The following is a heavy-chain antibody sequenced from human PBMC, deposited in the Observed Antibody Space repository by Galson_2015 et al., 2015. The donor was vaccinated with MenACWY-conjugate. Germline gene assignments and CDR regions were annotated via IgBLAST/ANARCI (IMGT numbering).Heavy chain of an antibody. CDR1: GFTFSSYG. D-gene: IGHD6-13*01. CDR3: ARIGGGAAGTDYYYGMDV. J-gene: IGHJ6*02. Sequence: SLRLSCAASGFTFSSYGMHWVRQAPGKGLEWVAVIWYDGSNKYYADSVKGRFTISRDNSKNTLYLQMNSLRAEDTAVYYCARIGGGAAGTDYYYGMDVWGQGTTVTVSS. V-gene: IGHV3-33*01. CDR2: IWYDGSNK.